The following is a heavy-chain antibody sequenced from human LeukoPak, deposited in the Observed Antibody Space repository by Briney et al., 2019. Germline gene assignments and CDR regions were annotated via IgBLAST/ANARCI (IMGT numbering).Heavy chain of an antibody. CDR1: GGSISSSSYY. D-gene: IGHD1-26*01. CDR2: IYYSGST. Sequence: SETLSLTCTVSGGSISSSSYYWGWIRQPPVKGLEWIGSIYYSGSTYYNPSLKSRVTISVDTSKNQFSLKLSSVTAADTAVYYCARPGIVGAPGYFDYWGQGTLVTVSS. CDR3: ARPGIVGAPGYFDY. J-gene: IGHJ4*02. V-gene: IGHV4-39*01.